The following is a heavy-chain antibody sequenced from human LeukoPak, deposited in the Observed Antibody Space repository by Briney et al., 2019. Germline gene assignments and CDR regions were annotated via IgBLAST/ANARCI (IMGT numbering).Heavy chain of an antibody. CDR2: ISAYNGNT. J-gene: IGHJ5*02. V-gene: IGHV1-18*01. D-gene: IGHD3-10*01. CDR1: GYTFTSYG. Sequence: GASVKVSCKASGYTFTSYGISWVRQAPGQGLEWMGWISAYNGNTNYAQKLQGRVTMTTDTSTSTAYMELRSLRSDDTAVYYCARAVLRYYGSGSPESPWGQGTLVTVSS. CDR3: ARAVLRYYGSGSPESP.